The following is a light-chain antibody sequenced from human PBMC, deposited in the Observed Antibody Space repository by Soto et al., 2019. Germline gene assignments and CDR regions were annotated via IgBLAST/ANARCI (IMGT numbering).Light chain of an antibody. CDR3: QPRSNSPLT. V-gene: IGKV3-11*01. J-gene: IGKJ4*01. CDR1: QSVSSY. CDR2: DAS. Sequence: EIVVTQSPATLSLSPGERATLSCRASQSVSSYLAWYKQKPGQAPRLLIYDASNRATGIPARFSGSGSGTDFTLTISSIKPGDFARYYCQPRSNSPLTFGGGPNVEIK.